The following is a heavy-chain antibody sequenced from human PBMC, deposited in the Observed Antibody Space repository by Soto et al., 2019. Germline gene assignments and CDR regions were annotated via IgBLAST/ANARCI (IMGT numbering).Heavy chain of an antibody. V-gene: IGHV4-59*01. Sequence: PSETLSLTCSVSGGSISRYYWSWIRQPPVKVLEWIGYAYYSGDTGYNPSLQSRVTMAVDTSKNQVSLKLTSVTAADTAVYYCARDRSTYGGGGTGEVKENWFDPWGQGALVTVSS. CDR1: GGSISRYY. CDR3: ARDRSTYGGGGTGEVKENWFDP. CDR2: AYYSGDT. J-gene: IGHJ5*02. D-gene: IGHD2-8*01.